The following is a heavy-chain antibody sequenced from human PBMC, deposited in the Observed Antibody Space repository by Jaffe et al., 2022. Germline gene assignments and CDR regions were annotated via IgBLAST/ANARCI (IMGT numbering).Heavy chain of an antibody. D-gene: IGHD3-3*01. Sequence: QVQLQQWGAGLLKPSETLSLTCAVYGGSFSGYYWSWIRQPPGKGLEWIGEINHSGSTNYNPSLKSRVTISVDTSKNQFSLKLSSVTAADTAVYYCARGGRRITIFGVVITARPVITLFDYWGQGTLVTVSS. CDR2: INHSGST. CDR1: GGSFSGYY. V-gene: IGHV4-34*01. J-gene: IGHJ4*02. CDR3: ARGGRRITIFGVVITARPVITLFDY.